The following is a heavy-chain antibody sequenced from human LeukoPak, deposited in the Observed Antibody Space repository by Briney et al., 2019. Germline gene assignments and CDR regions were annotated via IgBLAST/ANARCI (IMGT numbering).Heavy chain of an antibody. CDR2: INPSGGST. D-gene: IGHD2-15*01. V-gene: IGHV1-46*01. Sequence: ASVKVSCKASGYTFTSYYMHWVRQAPGQGLEWMGIINPSGGSTSYAQKVQDRVTMTTDTSTSTAYMELRSLRTDDTAVYYCARDSVYLRSGGSWLGGWFDPWGQGTLVTVSS. CDR1: GYTFTSYY. J-gene: IGHJ5*02. CDR3: ARDSVYLRSGGSWLGGWFDP.